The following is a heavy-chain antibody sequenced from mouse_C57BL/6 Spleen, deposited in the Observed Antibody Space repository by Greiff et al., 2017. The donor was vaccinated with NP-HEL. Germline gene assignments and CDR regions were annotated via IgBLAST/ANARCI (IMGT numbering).Heavy chain of an antibody. V-gene: IGHV1-82*01. CDR3: ARERVTTVVARGAMDY. CDR1: GYAFSSSW. J-gene: IGHJ4*01. CDR2: IYPGDGDT. D-gene: IGHD1-1*01. Sequence: SGPELVKPGASVKISCKASGYAFSSSWMNWVKQRPGKGLEWIGRIYPGDGDTNYNGKFKGKATLTADKSSSTAYMQLSSLTSEDSAVYFCARERVTTVVARGAMDYWGQGTSVTVSS.